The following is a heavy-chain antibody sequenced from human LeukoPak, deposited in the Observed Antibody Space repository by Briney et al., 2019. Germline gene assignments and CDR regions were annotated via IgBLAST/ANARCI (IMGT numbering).Heavy chain of an antibody. V-gene: IGHV1-2*02. Sequence: GASVKVSCKASGYTFTSYGISWVRQAPGQGLEWMGWINPNSGGTNYAQKFQGRVTMTRDTSISTAYMELSRLRSDDTAVYYCARDIVNVLRYFDWPGVFDIWGQGTMVTVSS. D-gene: IGHD3-9*01. CDR3: ARDIVNVLRYFDWPGVFDI. CDR2: INPNSGGT. CDR1: GYTFTSYG. J-gene: IGHJ3*02.